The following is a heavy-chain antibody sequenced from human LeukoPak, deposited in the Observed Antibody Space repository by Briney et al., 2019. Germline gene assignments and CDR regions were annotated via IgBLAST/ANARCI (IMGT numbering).Heavy chain of an antibody. Sequence: PSEILSLTCAVSSYSISSGYYWGWIRPPPGKGLEWIGSIYHSGSTYYNPSLKSRLTISVDTSRNQFSLKLTSVTAADTAVYYCARQGYLNYFDSWGQGTLVTVSS. CDR1: SYSISSGYY. CDR3: ARQGYLNYFDS. CDR2: IYHSGST. V-gene: IGHV4-38-2*01. D-gene: IGHD1-26*01. J-gene: IGHJ4*02.